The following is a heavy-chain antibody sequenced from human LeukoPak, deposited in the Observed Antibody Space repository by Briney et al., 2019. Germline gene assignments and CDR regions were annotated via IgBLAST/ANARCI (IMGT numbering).Heavy chain of an antibody. CDR2: VHLDGRT. J-gene: IGHJ4*02. CDR1: GGSISSSSYY. Sequence: SETLSLTCTVSGGSISSSSYYWGWIRQPPGKGLEWIGEVHLDGRTNYNPSLQSRLTMSVDFSENHISLKLTSVTAADTAVYYCAREGGPYRPLDYSGQGTLVTVSS. V-gene: IGHV4-39*07. CDR3: AREGGPYRPLDY.